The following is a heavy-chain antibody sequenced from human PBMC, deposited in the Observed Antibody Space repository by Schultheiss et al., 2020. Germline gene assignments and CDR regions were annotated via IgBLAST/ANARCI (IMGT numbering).Heavy chain of an antibody. Sequence: GGSLRLSCAASGFTFSSYWMSWVRQAPGKGLEWVANIKQDGSEKYYVDSVRGRFTISRDNAKNSLYLQMNSLRADDTAVYYCARDLSSAWPEYFQNWGQGTLVTGSS. CDR1: GFTFSSYW. V-gene: IGHV3-7*01. CDR2: IKQDGSEK. D-gene: IGHD6-19*01. CDR3: ARDLSSAWPEYFQN. J-gene: IGHJ1*01.